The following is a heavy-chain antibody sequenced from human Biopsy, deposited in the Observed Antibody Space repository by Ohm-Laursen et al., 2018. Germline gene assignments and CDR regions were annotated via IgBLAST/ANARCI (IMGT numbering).Heavy chain of an antibody. J-gene: IGHJ4*02. Sequence: GTLSLTCSVSGDSISSSTYYWGWIRQPPGKGLEWIGTIRNTYFRTYLKSRFTISVDTSKNHFSLKLSFVTAADTGVYYCAQTRNDYGGFYFDYWGRGTLVTVSS. V-gene: IGHV4-39*01. CDR2: IRNT. CDR1: GDSISSSTYY. D-gene: IGHD4/OR15-4a*01. CDR3: AQTRNDYGGFYFDY.